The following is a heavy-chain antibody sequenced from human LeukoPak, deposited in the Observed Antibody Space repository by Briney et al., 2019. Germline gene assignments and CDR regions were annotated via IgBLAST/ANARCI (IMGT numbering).Heavy chain of an antibody. Sequence: QSGGSLRLSCAASGFTFSTYWMTWVRQAPGKGLEWVANIKQDGSEKYYVGSVKGRFTISRDNAKSSLYLQMNSLRAEDTAVYYCARRGILEWLSNSYYYYYYMDVWGKGTTVTVSS. D-gene: IGHD3-3*01. V-gene: IGHV3-7*01. CDR2: IKQDGSEK. CDR3: ARRGILEWLSNSYYYYYYMDV. CDR1: GFTFSTYW. J-gene: IGHJ6*03.